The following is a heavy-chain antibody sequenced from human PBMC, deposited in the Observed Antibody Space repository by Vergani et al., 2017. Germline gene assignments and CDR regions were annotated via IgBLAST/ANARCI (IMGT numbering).Heavy chain of an antibody. CDR3: ARDGWELLDYFYDMDV. CDR1: GFTFSNYW. J-gene: IGHJ6*03. Sequence: VQLVESGGGLVKPGGSLRLSCTASGFTFSNYWMQWVRQAPGKGLMWVSRINSDGDSTSYAESVKGRLTISRDNAKNTLYLQMDSLRAEDTAVDYCARDGWELLDYFYDMDVWGKGTTVTVSS. CDR2: INSDGDST. D-gene: IGHD1-26*01. V-gene: IGHV3-74*01.